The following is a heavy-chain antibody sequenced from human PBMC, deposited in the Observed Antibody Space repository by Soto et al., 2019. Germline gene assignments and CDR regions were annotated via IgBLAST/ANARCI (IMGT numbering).Heavy chain of an antibody. Sequence: QVQLVQSGAEVKKPGASVKVSCKASGYTFTSYDINWVRQATGQGLEWMGWMNPNSGNTVYAQKFQGRVTMTRKTSKSTAYMELSSLRSEDTAVYYCARGEVQLWFPFGYWGQGTLVTVSS. CDR2: MNPNSGNT. CDR1: GYTFTSYD. J-gene: IGHJ4*02. CDR3: ARGEVQLWFPFGY. V-gene: IGHV1-8*01. D-gene: IGHD5-18*01.